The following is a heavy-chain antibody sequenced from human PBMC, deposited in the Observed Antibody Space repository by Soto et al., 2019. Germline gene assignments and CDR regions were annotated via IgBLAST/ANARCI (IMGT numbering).Heavy chain of an antibody. CDR2: ISAYNGNT. V-gene: IGHV1-18*01. CDR3: AGVGGGFDLDSIDNWFDP. Sequence: QVQLVQSGAEVKKPGASVKVSCKASGYTFTSYGISWVRQAPGQGLEWMGWISAYNGNTNYAQKLQGRVTMTTDTTTSTAYMGLRSLGSDDTAVYYCAGVGGGFDLDSIDNWFDPWGQGTLVTVSS. D-gene: IGHD3-16*01. CDR1: GYTFTSYG. J-gene: IGHJ5*02.